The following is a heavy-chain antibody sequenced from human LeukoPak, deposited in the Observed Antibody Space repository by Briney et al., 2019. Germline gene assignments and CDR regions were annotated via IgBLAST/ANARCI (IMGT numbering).Heavy chain of an antibody. Sequence: PGRSLRLSCAASGFTFSRYGMHCVPEAPGKRXXLALYISSSSSTIYYADSVKGRFTISRDNAKNSLYLQMHSLRDEDTAVYYCATLRYVVPTGYWGQGTLVTVSS. CDR2: ISSSSSTI. CDR1: GFTFSRYG. CDR3: ATLRYVVPTGY. V-gene: IGHV3-48*02. D-gene: IGHD2-15*01. J-gene: IGHJ4*02.